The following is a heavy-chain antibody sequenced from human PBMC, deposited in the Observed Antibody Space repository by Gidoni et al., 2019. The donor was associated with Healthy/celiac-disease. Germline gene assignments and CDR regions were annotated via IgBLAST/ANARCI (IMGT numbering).Heavy chain of an antibody. CDR3: ARESPSVTMVRGDPSEAFDI. J-gene: IGHJ3*02. Sequence: QVQLQESGPGLVKPSATLSLTCTVSGGSISSYYWSWIRQPPGKGLEWIGYIYDSGSTNYNPSLKSRVTISVDTSKNQCSLKLSSVTAADTAVYYCARESPSVTMVRGDPSEAFDIWGQGTMVTVSS. CDR2: IYDSGST. V-gene: IGHV4-59*01. D-gene: IGHD3-10*01. CDR1: GGSISSYY.